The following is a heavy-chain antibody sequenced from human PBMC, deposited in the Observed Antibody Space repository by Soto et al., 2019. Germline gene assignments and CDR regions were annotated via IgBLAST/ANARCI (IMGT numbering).Heavy chain of an antibody. V-gene: IGHV3-30*16. J-gene: IGHJ3*02. CDR3: ARRDAFDI. CDR1: GCSESANY. Sequence: GGSLSLCGSACGCSESANYRIWVRQAPGKGLEXXXFISXXXSXXXXADSVKGRFTISRDNSKNTLYLQMNSLRTEDTAVYYCARRDAFDISGQGTMVTVS. CDR2: ISXXXSXX.